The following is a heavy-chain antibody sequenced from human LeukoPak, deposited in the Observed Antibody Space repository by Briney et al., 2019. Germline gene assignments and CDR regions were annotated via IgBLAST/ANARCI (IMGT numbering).Heavy chain of an antibody. J-gene: IGHJ4*02. Sequence: GASVKVSCKASGYTFTGYYMHWVRQAPGQGLEWMGSINANSGGTNYAQKFQDRVTMTRDTSISTAYMELSRLRSDDTAVYYCARGALLWFGERMEYYFDYWGQGTLLTVSS. CDR2: INANSGGT. CDR3: ARGALLWFGERMEYYFDY. V-gene: IGHV1-2*02. D-gene: IGHD3-10*01. CDR1: GYTFTGYY.